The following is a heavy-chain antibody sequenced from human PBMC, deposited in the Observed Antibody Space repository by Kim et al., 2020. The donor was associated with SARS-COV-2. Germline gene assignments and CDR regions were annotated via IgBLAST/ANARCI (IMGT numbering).Heavy chain of an antibody. Sequence: GGSLRLSCAASGFTFSSYAMSWVRQAPGKGLECVSAISDSGGSTYYADSVKGRFTISRDNSKNTLYLQMNSLRAEDTAVYYCAKYLVAAAAGPSDYWGQGTLVTVSS. CDR1: GFTFSSYA. J-gene: IGHJ4*02. CDR3: AKYLVAAAAGPSDY. CDR2: ISDSGGST. D-gene: IGHD6-13*01. V-gene: IGHV3-23*01.